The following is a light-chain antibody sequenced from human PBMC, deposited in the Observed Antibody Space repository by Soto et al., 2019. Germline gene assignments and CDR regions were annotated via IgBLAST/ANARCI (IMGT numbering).Light chain of an antibody. V-gene: IGKV3-11*01. CDR2: DAS. CDR1: QSVSSY. CDR3: QQRSNWWT. J-gene: IGKJ1*01. Sequence: EIVLTQSPATLSLSPGERATLSCRASQSVSSYLAWYQQNPGQAPRLLIYDASNRATGIPARFSGSGSGTDFTLTISSLEPEDFAVYYCQQRSNWWTFGQGTKVEI.